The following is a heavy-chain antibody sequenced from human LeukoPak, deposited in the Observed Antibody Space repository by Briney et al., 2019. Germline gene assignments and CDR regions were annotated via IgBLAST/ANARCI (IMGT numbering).Heavy chain of an antibody. CDR1: GFTFSSYG. Sequence: GGSLRLSCAASGFTFSSYGMHWVRQAPGKGLEWVAVISYDGSNKYYADSVKGRFTISRDNSKNTLYLQMNSLRAEDTAVYYCAKDGGDQLLWGGGYFDYWGQGTLVTVSS. CDR2: ISYDGSNK. V-gene: IGHV3-30*18. CDR3: AKDGGDQLLWGGGYFDY. J-gene: IGHJ4*02. D-gene: IGHD2-2*01.